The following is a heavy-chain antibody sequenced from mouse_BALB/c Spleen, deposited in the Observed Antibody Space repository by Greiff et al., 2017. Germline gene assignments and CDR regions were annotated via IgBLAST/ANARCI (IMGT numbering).Heavy chain of an antibody. CDR2: IRNKANGYTT. Sequence: EVKVVESGGGLVQPGGSLRLSCATSGFTFTDYYMSWVRQPPGKALEWLGFIRNKANGYTTEYSASVKGRFTISRDNSQSILYLQMNTLRAEDSATYYCARDFYGNYWYFDVWGAGTTVTVSS. CDR1: GFTFTDYY. D-gene: IGHD2-1*01. J-gene: IGHJ1*01. CDR3: ARDFYGNYWYFDV. V-gene: IGHV7-3*02.